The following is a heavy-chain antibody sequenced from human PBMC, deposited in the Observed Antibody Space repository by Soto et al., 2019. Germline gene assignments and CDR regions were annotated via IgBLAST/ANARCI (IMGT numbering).Heavy chain of an antibody. D-gene: IGHD6-13*01. CDR3: ARGSQYSSSWYASFDP. CDR1: GFTFSSYG. CDR2: IWYDGSNK. J-gene: IGHJ5*02. V-gene: IGHV3-33*01. Sequence: GGSLRLSCAASGFTFSSYGMHWVRQAPGKGLEWVAVIWYDGSNKYYADSVKGRFTISRDNSKNTLYLQMNSLRAEDTAVYYCARGSQYSSSWYASFDPWDQGTLVTSPQ.